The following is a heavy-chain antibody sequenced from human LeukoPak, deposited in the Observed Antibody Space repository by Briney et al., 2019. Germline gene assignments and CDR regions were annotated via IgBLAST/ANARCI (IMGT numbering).Heavy chain of an antibody. CDR2: IYHSGST. V-gene: IGHV4-38-2*01. CDR3: ARHAASGYSLDAFDI. J-gene: IGHJ3*02. CDR1: GYSISSGYY. Sequence: SETLSLTCAVSGYSISSGYYWGWSRQPPGKGLEWIGSIYHSGSTYYNPSLKSRVTISVDTSKNQFSLKLSSVTAADTAVYYCARHAASGYSLDAFDIWGQGTMVTVSS. D-gene: IGHD3-22*01.